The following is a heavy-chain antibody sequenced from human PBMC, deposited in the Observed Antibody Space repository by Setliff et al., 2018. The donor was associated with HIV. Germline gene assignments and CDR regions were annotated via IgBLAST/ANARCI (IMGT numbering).Heavy chain of an antibody. V-gene: IGHV4-39*01. Sequence: KSSETLSLTCTVSGGSISSSSYYWGWIRQPPGKGLEWIGNIYYNGSTYSTPSLKSRVTISVDTSKNQFSLKLSSVTAAGTAMYYCARRGGLVRGVITYYYMDVWGIGTTVTVSS. CDR3: ARRGGLVRGVITYYYMDV. CDR2: IYYNGST. D-gene: IGHD3-10*01. CDR1: GGSISSSSYY. J-gene: IGHJ6*03.